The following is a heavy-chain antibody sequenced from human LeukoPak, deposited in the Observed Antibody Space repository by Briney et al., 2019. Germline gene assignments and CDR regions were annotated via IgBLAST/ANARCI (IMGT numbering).Heavy chain of an antibody. CDR3: ARDRLVVVAATPVDAFDI. Sequence: ASVKVSCKASGYTFTSYGISWVRQAPGQGLEWMGWISAYNGNTNYALKLQGRVTMTTDTSTSTAYMELRSLRSDDTAVYYCARDRLVVVAATPVDAFDIWGQGTMVTVSS. D-gene: IGHD2-15*01. CDR1: GYTFTSYG. CDR2: ISAYNGNT. V-gene: IGHV1-18*01. J-gene: IGHJ3*02.